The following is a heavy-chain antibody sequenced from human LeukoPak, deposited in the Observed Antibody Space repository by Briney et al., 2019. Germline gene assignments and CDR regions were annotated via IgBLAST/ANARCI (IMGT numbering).Heavy chain of an antibody. J-gene: IGHJ3*02. D-gene: IGHD6-13*01. Sequence: PGRSLRLSCAASGFTFSSCGMHWVRQAPGKGLEWVAVIWYDGSNKYYADSVKGRFTISRDNSKNTLYLQMNSLRAEDTAVYYCAREKMYSSSVHAFDIWGQGTMVTVSS. CDR1: GFTFSSCG. V-gene: IGHV3-33*01. CDR2: IWYDGSNK. CDR3: AREKMYSSSVHAFDI.